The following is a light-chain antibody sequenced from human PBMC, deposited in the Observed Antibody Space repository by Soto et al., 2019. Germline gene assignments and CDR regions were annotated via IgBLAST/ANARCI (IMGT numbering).Light chain of an antibody. CDR1: SSDVGGYNY. V-gene: IGLV2-11*01. CDR3: CSYAGTYTYV. CDR2: DVS. J-gene: IGLJ1*01. Sequence: QSALTQPRSVSGSPGQSVAISCTGTSSDVGGYNYVSWYQQHPGKAPILMIFDVSRRPSGVPDRFSGSKSGNTASLTISGLKSEDEADYYCCSYAGTYTYVFGTGTKLTVL.